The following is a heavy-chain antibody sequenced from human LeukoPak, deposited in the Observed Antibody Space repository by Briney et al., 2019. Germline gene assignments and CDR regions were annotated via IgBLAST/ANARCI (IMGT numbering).Heavy chain of an antibody. CDR3: ARDGYEGGYYYYMDV. D-gene: IGHD5-12*01. CDR2: INPNSGGT. CDR1: GYTVTGYY. V-gene: IGHV1-2*02. J-gene: IGHJ6*03. Sequence: SVKVSCKASGYTVTGYYMHWVRQAPGQGLEWMGWINPNSGGTNYAQKFQGRVTMTMDTSISTAYMELSRLRSDDTAVYYCARDGYEGGYYYYMDVWGKGTTVTVSS.